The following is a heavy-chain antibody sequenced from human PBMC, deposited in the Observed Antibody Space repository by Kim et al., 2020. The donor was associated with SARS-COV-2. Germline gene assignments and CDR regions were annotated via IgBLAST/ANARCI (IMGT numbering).Heavy chain of an antibody. CDR2: IHPETGDT. J-gene: IGHJ6*02. Sequence: ASVKVSCKASGYSFTSYYIHWIRQAPGQGLEWMGIIHPETGDTSYPQKFQGRITVTRDTSTSTVYMELRSLRFEDTAVYYCARILADWGQGTTVTVSS. CDR3: ARILAD. CDR1: GYSFTSYY. V-gene: IGHV1-46*01.